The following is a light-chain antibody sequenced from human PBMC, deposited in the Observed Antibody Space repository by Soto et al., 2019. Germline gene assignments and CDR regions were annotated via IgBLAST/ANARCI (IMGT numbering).Light chain of an antibody. J-gene: IGKJ5*01. Sequence: EIVMTQSPATLSVSPGERATLSCRASQSGSGNLAWYQQNPGQAPRLLIYGASTRAIVIPDRFSGSGSGTEFTLTIRSLQSEDFAVYYCQQYNNWITFGQGTRLEIK. CDR3: QQYNNWIT. CDR2: GAS. V-gene: IGKV3-15*01. CDR1: QSGSGN.